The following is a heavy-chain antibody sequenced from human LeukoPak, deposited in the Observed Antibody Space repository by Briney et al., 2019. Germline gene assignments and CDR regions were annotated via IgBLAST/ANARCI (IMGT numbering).Heavy chain of an antibody. Sequence: PGGSLRLSCAASGFTFSSYWMSWVRQAPGKGLEWVANIKQDGSEKYYVDSVKGRFTISRDNAKNSLYLQMNSLRAEDTAVYYCARVNRFYGSGNYYYGMDVWGQGTTVTVSS. CDR1: GFTFSSYW. CDR2: IKQDGSEK. J-gene: IGHJ6*02. CDR3: ARVNRFYGSGNYYYGMDV. D-gene: IGHD3-10*01. V-gene: IGHV3-7*01.